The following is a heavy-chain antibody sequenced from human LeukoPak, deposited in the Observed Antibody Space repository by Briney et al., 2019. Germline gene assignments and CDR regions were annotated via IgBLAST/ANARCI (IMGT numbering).Heavy chain of an antibody. CDR2: IYYSGST. CDR3: ARVLGDYYYDSSGYYYVN. J-gene: IGHJ4*02. CDR1: GGSISSYY. Sequence: PSETLSLTCTVSGGSISSYYWSWIRQPPGKGLEWIGYIYYSGSTNYNPSLKSRVTISVDTSKNQLSLKLGSVTAADTAVYYCARVLGDYYYDSSGYYYVNWGQGTLVTVPS. D-gene: IGHD3-22*01. V-gene: IGHV4-59*01.